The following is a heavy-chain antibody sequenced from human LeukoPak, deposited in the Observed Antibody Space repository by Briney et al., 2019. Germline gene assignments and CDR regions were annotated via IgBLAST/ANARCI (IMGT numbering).Heavy chain of an antibody. J-gene: IGHJ4*02. CDR2: ISYDGSNK. V-gene: IGHV3-30*18. CDR1: GFTFSSYG. Sequence: GRSLRLSCEASGFTFSSYGMHWVRQAPGKGLEWVAVISYDGSNKYYADSVKGRFTISRDNSKNTLYLQMNSLRAEDTAVYYCAKFHFDYWGQGTLVTVSS. CDR3: AKFHFDY.